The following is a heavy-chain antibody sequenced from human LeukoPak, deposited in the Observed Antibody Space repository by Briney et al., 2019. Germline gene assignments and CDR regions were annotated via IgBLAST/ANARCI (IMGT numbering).Heavy chain of an antibody. CDR1: GYTLTELS. CDR2: FDPEDGET. J-gene: IGHJ3*02. CDR3: ATCGVYGRAARREQAEGAFDI. D-gene: IGHD6-6*01. V-gene: IGHV1-24*01. Sequence: GASVKVSCKVSGYTLTELSVHWVRQAPGKGLEWMGGFDPEDGETIYAQKFQGRVTMTEDTSTDTAYMELSSLRSEDTAVYYCATCGVYGRAARREQAEGAFDIWGQGTMVTVSS.